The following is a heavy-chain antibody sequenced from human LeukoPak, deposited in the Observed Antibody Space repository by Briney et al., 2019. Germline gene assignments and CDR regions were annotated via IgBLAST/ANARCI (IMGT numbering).Heavy chain of an antibody. CDR3: TRTFGYYYFYMDV. Sequence: GGSLRLSCAASGFTFSNYWMNWVRQAPGKGLEWVGFIRTEAYDGATDYGASVKGRFTISRDDSKNIAYLQMNSLNTEDTAVYYCTRTFGYYYFYMDVWGKGTTVIVSS. V-gene: IGHV3-49*04. D-gene: IGHD3-16*01. J-gene: IGHJ6*03. CDR1: GFTFSNYW. CDR2: IRTEAYDGAT.